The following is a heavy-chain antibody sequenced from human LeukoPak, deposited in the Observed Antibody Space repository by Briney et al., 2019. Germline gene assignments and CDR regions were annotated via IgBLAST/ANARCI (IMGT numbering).Heavy chain of an antibody. CDR3: ARDVGVRGVITGAFDI. Sequence: GSLRLSCAASGFTVSSNYMSWVRQAPGKGLEWVSVIYSGGSTYYADSVKGRFTIPRDNSKNTLYLQMNSLRAEDTAVYYCARDVGVRGVITGAFDIWGQGTMVTVSS. CDR1: GFTVSSNY. CDR2: IYSGGST. D-gene: IGHD3-10*01. J-gene: IGHJ3*02. V-gene: IGHV3-66*02.